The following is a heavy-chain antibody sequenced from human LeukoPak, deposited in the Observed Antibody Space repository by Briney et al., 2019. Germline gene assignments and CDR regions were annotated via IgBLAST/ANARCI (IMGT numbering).Heavy chain of an antibody. CDR2: ISSSSSYI. CDR3: ARGDLQWELLLRRAFDI. Sequence: GGSLRLSCAASGFTFSNYSMNWVRQAPGKGLEWVSSISSSSSYIYYADSVKGRFTISRDNAKNSLYLQMNSLRAEDTAVYYCARGDLQWELLLRRAFDIWGQGTMVTVSS. J-gene: IGHJ3*02. D-gene: IGHD1-26*01. CDR1: GFTFSNYS. V-gene: IGHV3-21*01.